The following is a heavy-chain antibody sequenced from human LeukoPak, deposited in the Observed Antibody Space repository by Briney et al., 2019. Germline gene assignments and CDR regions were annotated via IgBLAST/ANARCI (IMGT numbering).Heavy chain of an antibody. CDR3: LKGSQGPIWQQLVPDH. J-gene: IGHJ4*02. Sequence: PGGSLRLSCAASGFAFSSYAMHWVRQAPGKGLEHVSTISSNGGNTYYADSVKGRFTISRDTSKNTLYLQMSSLRGDDTAVYYCLKGSQGPIWQQLVPDHWGQGTLVTVSS. CDR2: ISSNGGNT. D-gene: IGHD6-13*01. CDR1: GFAFSSYA. V-gene: IGHV3-64D*06.